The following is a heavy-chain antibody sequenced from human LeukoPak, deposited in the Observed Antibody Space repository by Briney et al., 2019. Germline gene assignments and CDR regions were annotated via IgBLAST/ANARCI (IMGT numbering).Heavy chain of an antibody. CDR1: GYSITSGYD. CDR3: ARVFRELRFLEWLSAHWYFDL. D-gene: IGHD3-3*01. Sequence: SETLSLTCTVSGYSITSGYDWGWIRQPPGKGLEWIGASFHTGVTYYNPSLQSRVTISVDTSKNQFSLKLSSVTAADTAVYYCARVFRELRFLEWLSAHWYFDLWGRGTLVTVSS. V-gene: IGHV4-38-2*02. CDR2: SFHTGVT. J-gene: IGHJ2*01.